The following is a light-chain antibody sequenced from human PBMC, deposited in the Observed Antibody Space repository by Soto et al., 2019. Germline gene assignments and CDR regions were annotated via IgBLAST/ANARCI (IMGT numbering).Light chain of an antibody. J-gene: IGKJ1*01. CDR2: DSS. CDR1: QSVSSN. CDR3: QQYNNLPRT. V-gene: IGKV3D-15*01. Sequence: IVVTQSPSTLSLSQGARASLSCRASQSVSSNLAWYRQKPGQAPRLLIYDSSNRAAGIPARFSGSGSGTEFTLTINSLQSEDFAVYYCQQYNNLPRTFGQGTKVDI.